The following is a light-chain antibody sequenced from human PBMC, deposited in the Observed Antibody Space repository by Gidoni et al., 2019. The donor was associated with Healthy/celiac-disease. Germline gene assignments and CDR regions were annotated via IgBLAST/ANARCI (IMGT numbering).Light chain of an antibody. CDR1: QIVSSY. CDR3: QQRSNWPPT. Sequence: EIVLTQSPATLSLSPGERATLSCRASQIVSSYLAWYQQKPGQAPRLLIYDASHRATGIPARFSGSGSGTDFTLTISSLEPEDFAVYYCQQRSNWPPTFGGGTKVEIK. CDR2: DAS. V-gene: IGKV3-11*01. J-gene: IGKJ4*01.